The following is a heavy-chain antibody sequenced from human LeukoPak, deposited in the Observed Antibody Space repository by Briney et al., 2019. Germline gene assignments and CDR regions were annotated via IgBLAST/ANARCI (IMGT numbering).Heavy chain of an antibody. CDR1: GYSFTSYW. J-gene: IGHJ4*02. CDR2: MDPSDSYS. V-gene: IGHV5-10-1*01. Sequence: GESLKISCKGSGYSFTSYWITWVRQMPGKGLEWMGRMDPSDSYSNYSPSFQGHVTISADKSISTAYLQWSSLKASDTAMYYCASGGYSHYFDYWGQGTLVTVSS. CDR3: ASGGYSHYFDY. D-gene: IGHD3-22*01.